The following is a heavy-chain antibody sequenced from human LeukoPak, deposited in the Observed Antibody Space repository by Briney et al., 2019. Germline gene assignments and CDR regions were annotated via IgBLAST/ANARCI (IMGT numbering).Heavy chain of an antibody. J-gene: IGHJ4*02. V-gene: IGHV5-10-1*01. D-gene: IGHD6-13*01. CDR1: GYSFSSYW. CDR2: IDHSDSYT. CDR3: ARSEVGDRGIAAACTGDY. Sequence: GESLKISCKGSGYSFSSYWISWVRQMPGKGLEWMGRIDHSDSYTKYSPSFEGHVTISADKSISTAYLQWSSLKASDTAMYYCARSEVGDRGIAAACTGDYWGQGTLVTVSS.